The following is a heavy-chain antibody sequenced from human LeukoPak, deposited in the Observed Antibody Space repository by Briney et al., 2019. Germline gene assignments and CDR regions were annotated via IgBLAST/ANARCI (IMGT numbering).Heavy chain of an antibody. D-gene: IGHD5-18*01. CDR3: ARDQYTYGPNDY. V-gene: IGHV4-59*01. Sequence: PSETLSLTCTVSGGXISSYYWSWIRQPPGKGLEWIGYIYYSGSTKYNPSLNSRVTISVDTSKNQFSLKLSSVTAADTALYYCARDQYTYGPNDYWGQGTLVTVSS. CDR2: IYYSGST. CDR1: GGXISSYY. J-gene: IGHJ4*02.